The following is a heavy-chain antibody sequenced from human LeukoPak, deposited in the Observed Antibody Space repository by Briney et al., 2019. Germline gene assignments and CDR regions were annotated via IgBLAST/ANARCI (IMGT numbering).Heavy chain of an antibody. CDR2: INPNTGAT. D-gene: IGHD1-1*01. CDR3: ARDFETIVLSPVG. V-gene: IGHV1-2*02. Sequence: ASVMVSCKASGYTFTGYYMHWVRQAPGQGLEWMGCINPNTGATRYAQKFQGRVTMTRDTSISTAFMGLSTLTSADTAMYFCARDFETIVLSPVGWGQGTLVTVSS. J-gene: IGHJ4*02. CDR1: GYTFTGYY.